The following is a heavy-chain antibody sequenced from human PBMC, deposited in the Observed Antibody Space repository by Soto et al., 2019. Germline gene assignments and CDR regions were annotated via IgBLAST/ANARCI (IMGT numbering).Heavy chain of an antibody. CDR3: ARVRARIAAAGDPYYYGMDV. D-gene: IGHD6-13*01. Sequence: VGSLRLSCAASGFTFSSYSMNWVRQAPGKGLEWVSSISSSSSYIYYADSVKGRFTISRDNAKNSLYLQMNSLRAEDTAVYYCARVRARIAAAGDPYYYGMDVWGQGTTVTVSS. J-gene: IGHJ6*02. CDR1: GFTFSSYS. CDR2: ISSSSSYI. V-gene: IGHV3-21*04.